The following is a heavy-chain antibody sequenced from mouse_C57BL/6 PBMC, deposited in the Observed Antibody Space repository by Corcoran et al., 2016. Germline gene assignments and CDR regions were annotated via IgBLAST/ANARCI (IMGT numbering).Heavy chain of an antibody. Sequence: EVQLQQSGPVLVKPGASVKMSCKASGYTFTDYYMNWVKQSHGKSLEWIGVINPYNGGTSYNQKFKGKATLTVDKSSSTAYMELNSLTSEDSAVYYCASYYGSSYRFAYWGQGTLVTVSA. J-gene: IGHJ3*01. D-gene: IGHD1-1*01. V-gene: IGHV1-19*01. CDR3: ASYYGSSYRFAY. CDR2: INPYNGGT. CDR1: GYTFTDYY.